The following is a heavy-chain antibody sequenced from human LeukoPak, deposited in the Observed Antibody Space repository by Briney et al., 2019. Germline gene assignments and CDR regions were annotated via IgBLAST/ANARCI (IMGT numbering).Heavy chain of an antibody. D-gene: IGHD5-18*01. CDR1: GXSISSYY. Sequence: SETLSLTCTVSGXSISSYYWSWIRQPPGKGLEWIGYIYYSGSTNYNPSLKSRVTISVDTSKNQFSLKLSSVTAADTAVYYCARDRGAMDYNWFDPWGQGTLVTVSS. J-gene: IGHJ5*02. CDR3: ARDRGAMDYNWFDP. V-gene: IGHV4-59*01. CDR2: IYYSGST.